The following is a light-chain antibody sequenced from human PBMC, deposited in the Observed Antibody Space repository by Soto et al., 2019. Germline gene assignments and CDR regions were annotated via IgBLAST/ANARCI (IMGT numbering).Light chain of an antibody. Sequence: DIQMTQSPSSLSASVGDRVTITCQASQGINRYLNWYHQKPGKAPKLLIYHASSLETGVPSRFSGSRSGTDFTFAISSLQPEDTATYSCQQYSNPPITFGEGTRLEIK. CDR1: QGINRY. V-gene: IGKV1-33*01. CDR3: QQYSNPPIT. J-gene: IGKJ5*01. CDR2: HAS.